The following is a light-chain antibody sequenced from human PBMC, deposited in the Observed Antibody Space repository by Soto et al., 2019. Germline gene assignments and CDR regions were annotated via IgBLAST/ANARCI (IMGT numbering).Light chain of an antibody. CDR2: DVS. Sequence: QSVLTQPASVYGSPGQSITISCTGTSSDVGGYNYVSWYQQHPGKAPKLMINDVSNRPSGVSNRFSGSKSGNTASLTISGLQAEDEAVYYCSSFTSSSTLVFGGGTKLTVL. CDR1: SSDVGGYNY. J-gene: IGLJ2*01. CDR3: SSFTSSSTLV. V-gene: IGLV2-14*01.